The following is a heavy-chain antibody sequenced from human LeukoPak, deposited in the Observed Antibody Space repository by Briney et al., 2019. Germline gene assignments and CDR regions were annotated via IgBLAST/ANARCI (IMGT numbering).Heavy chain of an antibody. CDR2: IYTSGST. D-gene: IGHD3-10*01. V-gene: IGHV4-4*07. CDR3: ARGRGSENVNWFDP. J-gene: IGHJ5*02. CDR1: CVHISSYY. Sequence: PSETFALIRTVSCVHISSYYWSWIPQPAGKGPEWIARIYTSGSTNYNPSLKSRVTMSVDTSKNQFSLKLSSVTAADTAVYYCARGRGSENVNWFDPWGQGTLVTVSS.